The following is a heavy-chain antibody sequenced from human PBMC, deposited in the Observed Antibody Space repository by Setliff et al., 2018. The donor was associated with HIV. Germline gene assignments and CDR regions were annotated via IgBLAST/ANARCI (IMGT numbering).Heavy chain of an antibody. CDR3: ARHVLVTRDVRYFDY. V-gene: IGHV5-51*01. CDR2: IYPRDSDT. J-gene: IGHJ4*02. CDR1: GYSFANYW. D-gene: IGHD2-21*02. Sequence: PGESLKISCKVSGYSFANYWIGWVRQMPGRGLEWMGIIYPRDSDTKYSPSFQGQVIISADKSINTAYLQWSSLKASDTAMYYCARHVLVTRDVRYFDYWGQGTLVTVSS.